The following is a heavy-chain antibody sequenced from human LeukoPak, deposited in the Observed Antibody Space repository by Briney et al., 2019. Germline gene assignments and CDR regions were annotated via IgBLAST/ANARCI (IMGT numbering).Heavy chain of an antibody. Sequence: GGSLRLSCAASGFTFSSYSMNWVRQAPGKGLEWVSSISRSSSYIYYADSVKGRFTISRDNAKNSLYLQMNSLRAEDTAVYYCARGIASRIVVVPAAIDYWGQGTLVTVSS. CDR3: ARGIASRIVVVPAAIDY. D-gene: IGHD2-2*01. CDR1: GFTFSSYS. CDR2: ISRSSSYI. J-gene: IGHJ4*02. V-gene: IGHV3-21*01.